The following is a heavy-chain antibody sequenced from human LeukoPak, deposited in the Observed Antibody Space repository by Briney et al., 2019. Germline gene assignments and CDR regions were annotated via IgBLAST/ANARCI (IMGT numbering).Heavy chain of an antibody. CDR3: AKARVVPAAMGAIDY. D-gene: IGHD2-2*01. V-gene: IGHV3-23*01. Sequence: PGGSLRLSCAASGFTFSSYAMSWVRQAPGKGLEWVSAISGSGGGTYYADSVKGRFTISRDNSKNTLYLQMNSLRAEDTAVYYCAKARVVPAAMGAIDYWGQGTLVTVSS. J-gene: IGHJ4*02. CDR1: GFTFSSYA. CDR2: ISGSGGGT.